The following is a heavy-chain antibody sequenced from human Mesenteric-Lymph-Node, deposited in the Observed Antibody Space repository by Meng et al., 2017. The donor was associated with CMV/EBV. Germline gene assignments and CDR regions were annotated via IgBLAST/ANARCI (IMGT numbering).Heavy chain of an antibody. CDR2: IRYDGSNK. J-gene: IGHJ4*02. CDR1: GFTFSSYG. V-gene: IGHV3-30*02. Sequence: GESLKISCAASGFTFSSYGMHWVRQAPGKGLEWVAFIRYDGSNKYYADSVKGRFTISRDNSKNTLSLQLNNLRADDTAVYYCAKESGWFDWGQGTLVTVSS. D-gene: IGHD6-19*01. CDR3: AKESGWFD.